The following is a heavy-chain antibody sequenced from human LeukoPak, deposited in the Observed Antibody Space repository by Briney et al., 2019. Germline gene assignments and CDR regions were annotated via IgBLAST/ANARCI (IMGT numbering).Heavy chain of an antibody. CDR2: ISAYNGNT. V-gene: IGHV1-18*01. D-gene: IGHD1-14*01. J-gene: IGHJ6*03. Sequence: ASVKVSCKASGYTFTSYGISWVRQAPGQGLEWMRWISAYNGNTNYAQKLQGRVTMTTDTSTSTAYMELRSLRSDDTAVYYCARGVAGVYFYYYMDVWGKGTTVTVSS. CDR3: ARGVAGVYFYYYMDV. CDR1: GYTFTSYG.